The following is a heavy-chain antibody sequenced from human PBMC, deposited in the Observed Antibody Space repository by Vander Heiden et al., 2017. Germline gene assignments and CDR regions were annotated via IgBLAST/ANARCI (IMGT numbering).Heavy chain of an antibody. CDR3: AIGFPYGDYRQSSFDY. J-gene: IGHJ4*02. D-gene: IGHD4-17*01. V-gene: IGHV3-9*01. Sequence: EVQLVESGRGLVQPGRSLRLSCAASGFNFDDYAMHWVRQAPGKGLEWVSGISWNSGSIGYADSVKGRFTISRDNAKNSLYLQMNSLRAEDTALYYCAIGFPYGDYRQSSFDYWGQGTLVTVSS. CDR1: GFNFDDYA. CDR2: ISWNSGSI.